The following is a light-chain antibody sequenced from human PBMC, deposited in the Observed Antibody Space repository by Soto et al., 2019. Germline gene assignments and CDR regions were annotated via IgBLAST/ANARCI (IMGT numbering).Light chain of an antibody. CDR1: SSNIGNNY. J-gene: IGLJ1*01. CDR2: ENN. CDR3: GTWDSSLSAGFYV. V-gene: IGLV1-51*02. Sequence: SVLTQPPPVSSAPGQKVTISFSGSSSNIGNNYVSWYQQLPGTAPKLLIYENNKRPSGIPDRFSGSKSGTSATLGITGLQTGDEADYYCGTWDSSLSAGFYVFGTGTKVTVL.